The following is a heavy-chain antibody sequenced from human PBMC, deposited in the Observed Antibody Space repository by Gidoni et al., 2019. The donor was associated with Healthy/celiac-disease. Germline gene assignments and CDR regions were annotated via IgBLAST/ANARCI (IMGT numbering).Heavy chain of an antibody. D-gene: IGHD3-22*01. CDR2: ISGSGGST. CDR3: ASKEYYYDSTS. J-gene: IGHJ3*01. V-gene: IGHV3-23*01. Sequence: EVQLLESGGGLVQPGWSLRLSCAASGFTFSSYAMSWVRQAPGKGLEWVSAISGSGGSTYYADSVKGRFTISRDNSKNTLYLQMNSLRAEDTAVYYCASKEYYYDSTSWGQGKMVTVSS. CDR1: GFTFSSYA.